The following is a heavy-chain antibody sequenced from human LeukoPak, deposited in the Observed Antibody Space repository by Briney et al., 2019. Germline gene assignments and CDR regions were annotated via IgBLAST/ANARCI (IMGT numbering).Heavy chain of an antibody. D-gene: IGHD5-24*01. J-gene: IGHJ4*02. V-gene: IGHV3-7*04. Sequence: GGSLRLSCAASGFSFNNYWMSWVRQAPGKGLEWVANINQAGSDKYYLDSVKGRFTISRDNAKKSLYLQMNSLRAEDTAVYYCARETEMANLDYWGQGTLVTVSS. CDR3: ARETEMANLDY. CDR2: INQAGSDK. CDR1: GFSFNNYW.